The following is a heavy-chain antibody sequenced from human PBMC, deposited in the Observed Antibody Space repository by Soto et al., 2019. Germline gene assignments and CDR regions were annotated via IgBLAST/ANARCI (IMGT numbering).Heavy chain of an antibody. CDR3: ARSIGSGQVDF. J-gene: IGHJ4*02. Sequence: SETLSLTCPVSGCSIRSYYWSWIRQPAGKGLEWIGRIYTSGSTNYNPSLKSRVTMSVDTSKNQFSLELSSVTAADTAVYYCARSIGSGQVDFWGQGTLVTVSS. D-gene: IGHD2-15*01. CDR2: IYTSGST. V-gene: IGHV4-4*07. CDR1: GCSIRSYY.